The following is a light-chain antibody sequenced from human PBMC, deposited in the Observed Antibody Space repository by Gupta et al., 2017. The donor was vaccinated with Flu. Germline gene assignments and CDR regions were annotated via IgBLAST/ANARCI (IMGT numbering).Light chain of an antibody. CDR2: KDS. CDR1: ILSERY. CDR3: QASVGAATWV. V-gene: IGLV3-25*03. Sequence: LTHPPSLPVAPGHTVSLSCSGDILSERYVYWYQQKSGQAPVLVIYKDSKRASEIPERFSGSSSGTTATLTISGVQAEDEADYYCQASVGAATWVFGGGTRLTAL. J-gene: IGLJ3*02.